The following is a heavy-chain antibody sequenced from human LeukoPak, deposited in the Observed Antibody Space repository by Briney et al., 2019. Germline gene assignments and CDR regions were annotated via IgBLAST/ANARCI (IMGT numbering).Heavy chain of an antibody. Sequence: GASVKVSCKASGYTFTSYDINWVRQATGQGLEWMGWMNPNSGNTGYAQKFQGRVTMTRNTSISTAYMELSSLRSEDTAVYYCARYGYSSGWWGSNYGMDVWGQGTTVTVSS. D-gene: IGHD6-19*01. J-gene: IGHJ6*02. CDR3: ARYGYSSGWWGSNYGMDV. CDR2: MNPNSGNT. V-gene: IGHV1-8*02. CDR1: GYTFTSYD.